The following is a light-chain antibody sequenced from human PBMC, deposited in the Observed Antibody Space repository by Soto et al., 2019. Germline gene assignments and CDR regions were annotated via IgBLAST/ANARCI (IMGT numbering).Light chain of an antibody. J-gene: IGKJ5*01. V-gene: IGKV3-11*01. CDR1: PSVTNY. CDR2: GAF. CDR3: QQRHMWPIT. Sequence: EIVLTQSPATLSLSPGERATLSCMASPSVTNYLAWYQQKPGQAPRLLIYGAFNRATGIPARFSGSGSGTDFTLTISSLEPEDSAVYYCQQRHMWPITFGQGTRLEIK.